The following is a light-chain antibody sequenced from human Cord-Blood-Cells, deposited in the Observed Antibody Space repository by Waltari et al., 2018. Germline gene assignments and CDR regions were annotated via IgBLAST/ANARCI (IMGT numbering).Light chain of an antibody. V-gene: IGLV2-14*01. Sequence: QSAPTQPASVSGSPGQSITLSCTGTSSDVGGYNYVSWYQQHPGKAPKLMIYDVSNRPSGVSNRFSGSKSGNTASLTISGLQAEDEADYYCSSYTSSSTWVFGGGTKLTVL. CDR2: DVS. CDR1: SSDVGGYNY. J-gene: IGLJ3*02. CDR3: SSYTSSSTWV.